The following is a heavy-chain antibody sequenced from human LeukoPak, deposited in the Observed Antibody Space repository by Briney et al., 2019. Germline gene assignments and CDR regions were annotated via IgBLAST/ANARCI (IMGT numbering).Heavy chain of an antibody. CDR1: GFALPNYG. V-gene: IGHV3-74*01. CDR3: ARDVFSLGDS. Sequence: GWSLRLSCAASGFALPNYGMHWVRQAPAKGLVWVSHINHDGSLRNYADSVQGRFPVSRDIAKNTLYLHMNSLGADDTATYYCARDVFSLGDSWGQGTLVTVSS. D-gene: IGHD5/OR15-5a*01. J-gene: IGHJ4*02. CDR2: INHDGSLR.